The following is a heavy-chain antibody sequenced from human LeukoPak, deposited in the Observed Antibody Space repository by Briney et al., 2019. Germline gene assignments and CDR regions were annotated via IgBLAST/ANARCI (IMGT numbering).Heavy chain of an antibody. Sequence: SETLSLTCTVSGGSISSYYWSWIRQPPGKGLEWIGYIYYSGSTNYNPSLKSRVTISVDTSKNQFSLKLSSVTAADTAVYYCARLNGPGYGDNYFDYWGQGALVTVSS. J-gene: IGHJ4*02. CDR2: IYYSGST. V-gene: IGHV4-59*08. CDR3: ARLNGPGYGDNYFDY. D-gene: IGHD4-17*01. CDR1: GGSISSYY.